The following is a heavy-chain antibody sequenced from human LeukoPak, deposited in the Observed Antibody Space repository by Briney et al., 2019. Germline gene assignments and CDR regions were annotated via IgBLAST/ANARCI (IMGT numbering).Heavy chain of an antibody. CDR3: TRPKVAATPGWFDP. V-gene: IGHV3-49*03. D-gene: IGHD2-15*01. CDR2: IRSKAYGGTT. Sequence: PGGSLRLPCTASGFTFGDYAMSWFRQAPGKGLEWVGFIRSKAYGGTTEYAASVKGRFTISRDDSKSIAYLQMNSLKTEDTAVYYCTRPKVAATPGWFDPWGQGTLVTVSS. CDR1: GFTFGDYA. J-gene: IGHJ5*02.